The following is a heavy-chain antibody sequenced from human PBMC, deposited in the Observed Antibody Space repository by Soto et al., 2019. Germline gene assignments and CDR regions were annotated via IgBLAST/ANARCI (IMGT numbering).Heavy chain of an antibody. CDR3: AKSAPMDAGDKYYYDF. CDR2: IIPFFGTA. D-gene: IGHD4-17*01. CDR1: GGTFSTFG. Sequence: GASVKVSCKASGGTFSTFGISWVRQAPGQGLEWMGGIIPFFGTARYSQKFEDRITITADESTNTVYMDLRSLTSEDTAIYYCAKSAPMDAGDKYYYDFWGQGAPVTVSS. J-gene: IGHJ4*02. V-gene: IGHV1-69*13.